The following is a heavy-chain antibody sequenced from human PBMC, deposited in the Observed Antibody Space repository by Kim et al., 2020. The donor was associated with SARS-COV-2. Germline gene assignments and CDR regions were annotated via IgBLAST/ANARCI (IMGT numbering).Heavy chain of an antibody. J-gene: IGHJ3*01. D-gene: IGHD3-3*01. CDR1: GNIMRGHG. CDR2: IWFDGSKE. CDR3: ARYYGNFGAFDV. Sequence: GGSLRLSCAGPGNIMRGHGTEWVRQAPGKGLEWVAFIWFDGSKEYYADSVKGRFTVSRDNSTDTVFLQMNSLRADDTAMYYCARYYGNFGAFDVWGQGTMVTVSS. V-gene: IGHV3-33*02.